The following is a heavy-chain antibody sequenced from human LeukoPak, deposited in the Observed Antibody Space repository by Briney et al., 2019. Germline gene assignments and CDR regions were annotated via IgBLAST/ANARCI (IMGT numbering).Heavy chain of an antibody. CDR3: ARPKYYGDYVWFDP. CDR2: IYYSGST. Sequence: SETLSLTCTVSGGSISSRSYYWGWIRQPPGKGLEWIGSIYYSGSTYYNPSLKSRVTISVDTSNNQFSLKLSSVTAADTAGYYCARPKYYGDYVWFDPWGQGTLVTVSS. J-gene: IGHJ5*02. D-gene: IGHD4-17*01. V-gene: IGHV4-39*01. CDR1: GGSISSRSYY.